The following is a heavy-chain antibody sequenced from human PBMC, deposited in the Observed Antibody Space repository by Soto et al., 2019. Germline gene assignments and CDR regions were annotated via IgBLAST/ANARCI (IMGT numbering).Heavy chain of an antibody. D-gene: IGHD3-22*01. Sequence: QVQLQESGPGLVKPSETLSLTCAVSGDCISSYYCMWIRQPPGKGLESIGYLYYGGSANYNPSLKSRFSLLVDTSTNQCSLTLSSMHAGDTAVYYCAPRSMAVVPEYWGQGTLVTVSS. CDR3: APRSMAVVPEY. J-gene: IGHJ1*01. CDR2: LYYGGSA. V-gene: IGHV4-59*01. CDR1: GDCISSYY.